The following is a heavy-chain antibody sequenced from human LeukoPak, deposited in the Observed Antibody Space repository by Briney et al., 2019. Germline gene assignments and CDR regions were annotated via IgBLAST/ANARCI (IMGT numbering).Heavy chain of an antibody. D-gene: IGHD5-18*01. J-gene: IGHJ6*02. Sequence: ASVKVSCKASGYTFTSYAISWVRQAPGQGLEWVGWISGYNGNTKYAQKVQGRVTMTTDTSTSTAYMELRSLRSDDTAVYYCARGYSYGSDYYYGMDVWGQGTTVTVSS. CDR1: GYTFTSYA. CDR3: ARGYSYGSDYYYGMDV. CDR2: ISGYNGNT. V-gene: IGHV1-18*01.